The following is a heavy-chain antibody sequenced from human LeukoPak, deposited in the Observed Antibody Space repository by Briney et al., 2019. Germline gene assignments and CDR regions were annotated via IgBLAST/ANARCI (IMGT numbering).Heavy chain of an antibody. CDR1: GYTFTSYW. CDR2: IYPGDSDT. Sequence: GESLKISCKGSGYTFTSYWIGWVRQMPGKGLEWMGIIYPGDSDTRYSPSFQGQVTISADKSISTAYLQWSSLKASDTAMYYCARLSYGPHLTNFCDYWGQGTLVTVSS. V-gene: IGHV5-51*01. CDR3: ARLSYGPHLTNFCDY. D-gene: IGHD5-18*01. J-gene: IGHJ4*02.